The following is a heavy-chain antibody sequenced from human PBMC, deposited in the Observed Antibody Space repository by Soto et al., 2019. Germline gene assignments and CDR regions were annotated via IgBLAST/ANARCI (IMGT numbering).Heavy chain of an antibody. CDR2: ISYSGTT. V-gene: IGHV4-59*08. J-gene: IGHJ4*02. CDR1: GGSLSRHY. D-gene: IGHD1-26*01. Sequence: PSETLSLTCTVSGGSLSRHYWSWIRRPPGMGLEWIASISYSGTTNYNSSLKSRVTISVDTSKNQFSLKLSSVTAADTAVYYCATAVREPPPFDYWGQGTLVTVSS. CDR3: ATAVREPPPFDY.